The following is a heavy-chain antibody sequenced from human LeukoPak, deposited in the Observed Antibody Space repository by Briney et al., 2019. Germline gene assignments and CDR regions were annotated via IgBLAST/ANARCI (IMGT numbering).Heavy chain of an antibody. V-gene: IGHV3-74*01. CDR3: AKAAQSTYYDSSGYYGY. J-gene: IGHJ4*02. CDR1: GFDLSTYL. Sequence: PGGSLRLSCAASGFDLSTYLMHWVRQAPGKGLVWVSRINTDGRSTNYADSVKGRFTISRDNAKDTLYLQMNSLRAEDTALYYCAKAAQSTYYDSSGYYGYWGQGTLVTVSS. D-gene: IGHD3-22*01. CDR2: INTDGRST.